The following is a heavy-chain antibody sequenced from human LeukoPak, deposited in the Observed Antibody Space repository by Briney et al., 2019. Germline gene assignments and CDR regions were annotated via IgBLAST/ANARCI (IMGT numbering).Heavy chain of an antibody. V-gene: IGHV3-48*02. Sequence: GGSLRLSCAASGFTFGSYAMHWVRQAPGKGLEWVSYISSSSSTIYYADSVKGRFTISRDNAKNSLYLQMNSLRDEDTAVYYCARVAVGATRVDFDYWGQGTLVTVSS. CDR2: ISSSSSTI. CDR3: ARVAVGATRVDFDY. D-gene: IGHD1-26*01. J-gene: IGHJ4*02. CDR1: GFTFGSYA.